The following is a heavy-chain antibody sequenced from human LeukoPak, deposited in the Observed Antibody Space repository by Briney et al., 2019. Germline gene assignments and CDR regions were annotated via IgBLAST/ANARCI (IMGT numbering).Heavy chain of an antibody. V-gene: IGHV3-7*01. CDR3: ARDPSRYYDILTGYWDY. CDR2: IKQDGSEK. Sequence: GGSLRLSCAASGFTFSSYSMNWVRQAPGKGLEWVANIKQDGSEKYYVDSVKGRFTISRDNAKNSLYLQMNSLRAEDTAVYYGARDPSRYYDILTGYWDYWGQGTLVTVSS. CDR1: GFTFSSYS. J-gene: IGHJ4*02. D-gene: IGHD3-9*01.